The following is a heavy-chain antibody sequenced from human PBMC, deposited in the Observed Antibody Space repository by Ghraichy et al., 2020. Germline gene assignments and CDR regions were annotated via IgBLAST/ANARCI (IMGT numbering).Heavy chain of an antibody. CDR3: ARDPRNTIPYSSGWYYFDY. CDR2: IKQDGSEK. V-gene: IGHV3-7*03. Sequence: GGSLRLSCAASGFTFSSYWMSWVRQAPGKGLEWVANIKQDGSEKYYVDSVKGRFTISRDNAKNSLYLQMNSLRAEDTAVYYCARDPRNTIPYSSGWYYFDYWGQGTLVTVSS. D-gene: IGHD6-19*01. CDR1: GFTFSSYW. J-gene: IGHJ4*02.